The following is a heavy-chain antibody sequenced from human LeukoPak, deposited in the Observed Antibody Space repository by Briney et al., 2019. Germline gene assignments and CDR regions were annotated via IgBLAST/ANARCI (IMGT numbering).Heavy chain of an antibody. CDR1: GGSISTYY. CDR3: ATSLGSKNAFHI. V-gene: IGHV4-59*08. J-gene: IGHJ3*02. Sequence: PSETLSLTCTVSGGSISTYYWTWIRQPPGKVPEWIGNIHYSGSTNYNPSVKTRVSISVDTARNEFSLNLNSVTAADTAVYYCATSLGSKNAFHIWGQGAMVTVSS. D-gene: IGHD1-26*01. CDR2: IHYSGST.